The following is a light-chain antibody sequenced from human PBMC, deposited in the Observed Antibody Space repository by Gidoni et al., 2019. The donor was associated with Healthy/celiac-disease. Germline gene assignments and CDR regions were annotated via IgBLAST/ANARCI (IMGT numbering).Light chain of an antibody. V-gene: IGKV1-39*01. CDR1: QSISSY. J-gene: IGKJ1*01. CDR2: ATS. CDR3: QQSYSTRWT. Sequence: DIQMTQSPSSLSASVGDRVTITCRASQSISSYLNWYQQKPGKAPKLLIYATSSFQSGVPSRFSGSGCGTDFTLIISSLQPEDFATYYCQQSYSTRWTFGQGTKVEIK.